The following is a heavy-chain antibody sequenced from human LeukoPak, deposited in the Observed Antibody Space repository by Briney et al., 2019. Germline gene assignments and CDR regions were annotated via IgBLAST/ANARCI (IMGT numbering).Heavy chain of an antibody. CDR2: ISSSSSYI. Sequence: PGGSLRLSCAASGFTFSSYSMNWVRQAPGKGLEWVSSISSSSSYIYYADSVKGRFTISRDNAKNSLYLQMNSLRAEDTAVYYCARDNPPGYYDSSGTYYFDYWGQGTLATVSS. V-gene: IGHV3-21*01. CDR1: GFTFSSYS. J-gene: IGHJ4*02. D-gene: IGHD3-22*01. CDR3: ARDNPPGYYDSSGTYYFDY.